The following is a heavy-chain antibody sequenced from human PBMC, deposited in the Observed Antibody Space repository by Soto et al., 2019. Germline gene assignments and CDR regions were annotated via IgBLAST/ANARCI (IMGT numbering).Heavy chain of an antibody. CDR2: GLRPDYT. J-gene: IGHJ4*01. V-gene: IGHV4-59*01. CDR3: VAGPDRAKSAY. CDR1: GGSINDYY. Sequence: PSETLSPTCTVSGGSINDYYWSWTRQPPGKGLEWIAYGLRPDYTGYNPSLRNRVTISSDTSKNQFSLRLISVTAADTAVYYCVAGPDRAKSAYWGQGTLVTVS.